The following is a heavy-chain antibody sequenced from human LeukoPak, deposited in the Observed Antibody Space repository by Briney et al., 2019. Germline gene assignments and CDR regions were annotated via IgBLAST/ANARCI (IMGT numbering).Heavy chain of an antibody. CDR2: MIPIFGTA. CDR3: ASFLGDCSGGSCYASPYYYYYYMDV. CDR1: GYTFTSYG. J-gene: IGHJ6*03. Sequence: SVKVSCKASGYTFTSYGISWVRQAPGQGLEWMGGMIPIFGTANYAQKFQGRVTITTDESTSTAYMELSSLRSEDTAVYYCASFLGDCSGGSCYASPYYYYYYMDVWGKGTTVTVSS. D-gene: IGHD2-15*01. V-gene: IGHV1-69*05.